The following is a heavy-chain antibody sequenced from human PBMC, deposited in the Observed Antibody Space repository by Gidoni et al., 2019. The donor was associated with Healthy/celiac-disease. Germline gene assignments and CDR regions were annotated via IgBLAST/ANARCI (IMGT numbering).Heavy chain of an antibody. Sequence: QVQLVASGGGVVQPGRSLRLSCAASGFTFSSYGMHWVRQAPGKGLEWVAVICDDGSNKYYAASVEGRFTISRDNSKNTLYLQMNSLRAEDTAVYYCARDNYYYGMDVWGQGTTVTVSS. CDR2: ICDDGSNK. V-gene: IGHV3-33*01. J-gene: IGHJ6*02. CDR1: GFTFSSYG. CDR3: ARDNYYYGMDV.